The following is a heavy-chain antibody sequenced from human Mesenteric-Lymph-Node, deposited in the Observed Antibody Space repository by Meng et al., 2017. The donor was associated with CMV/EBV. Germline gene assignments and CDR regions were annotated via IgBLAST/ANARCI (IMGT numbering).Heavy chain of an antibody. J-gene: IGHJ4*02. Sequence: VSGVSIISSTCWRWFRHAPGKGPEWIGEIYHSGSTNYNPSLKSRVTMSVDKSKNRFFLRLNSVTAADTAVYYCARISSRDGYNYDYWGQGTLVTVSS. CDR2: IYHSGST. D-gene: IGHD5-24*01. CDR1: GVSIISSTC. CDR3: ARISSRDGYNYDY. V-gene: IGHV4-4*02.